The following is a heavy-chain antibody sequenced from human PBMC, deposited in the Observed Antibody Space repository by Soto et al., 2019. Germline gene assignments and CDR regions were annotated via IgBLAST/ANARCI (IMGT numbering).Heavy chain of an antibody. CDR3: VRAMIVVVYGMDV. CDR1: GFTFSSYW. V-gene: IGHV3-74*01. D-gene: IGHD3-22*01. J-gene: IGHJ6*02. Sequence: EVQLVESGGGLVQPGGSLRLSCAASGFTFSSYWMHWVRQVPGKGLVWVSRINSDGITTSYADSVKGRFTISRDNDKNTLDLQMNSLRAEDTAVYYCVRAMIVVVYGMDVWGQGTTVTVSS. CDR2: INSDGITT.